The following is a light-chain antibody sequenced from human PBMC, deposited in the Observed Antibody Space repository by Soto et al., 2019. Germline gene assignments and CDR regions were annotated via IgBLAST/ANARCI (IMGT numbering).Light chain of an antibody. Sequence: EIVLTQSPVTLSLSPGERATLXCRASQSISFYLTWYQHKPGQAPRLLIYDASNRATGIPARFSGSGYGTDFTLTISSLEPEDFAVYYCQQRSKWPTFGQGTRLEIK. CDR1: QSISFY. J-gene: IGKJ5*01. CDR3: QQRSKWPT. V-gene: IGKV3-11*01. CDR2: DAS.